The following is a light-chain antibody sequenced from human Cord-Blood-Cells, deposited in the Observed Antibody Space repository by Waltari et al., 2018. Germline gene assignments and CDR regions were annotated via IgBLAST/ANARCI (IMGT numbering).Light chain of an antibody. J-gene: IGLJ1*01. CDR3: SSYTSSSTYV. CDR1: SSDVGGFNY. CDR2: DVS. Sequence: QSALPQPASVSGSPGHSLTIPCPGTSSDVGGFNYVSWYQQHPGKAPKLMIYDVSNRPSGVSNRFSGSKSGNTASLTISGLQAEDEADYYCSSYTSSSTYVFGTGTKVTVL. V-gene: IGLV2-14*01.